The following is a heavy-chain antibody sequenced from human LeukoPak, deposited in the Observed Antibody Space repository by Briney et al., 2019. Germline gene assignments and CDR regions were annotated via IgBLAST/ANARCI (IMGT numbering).Heavy chain of an antibody. Sequence: SQTLSLTCAISGDSVSSNSAAWNWIRQSPSRGLEWLGRAYYRSKWFNDYAVSVKSRLTINPDTSKNQFSLQLNSVTPEDAAVYYCARARDYGAMYYFDYWGPGTLVTVSS. CDR1: GDSVSSNSAA. J-gene: IGHJ4*02. CDR2: AYYRSKWFN. V-gene: IGHV6-1*01. D-gene: IGHD4/OR15-4a*01. CDR3: ARARDYGAMYYFDY.